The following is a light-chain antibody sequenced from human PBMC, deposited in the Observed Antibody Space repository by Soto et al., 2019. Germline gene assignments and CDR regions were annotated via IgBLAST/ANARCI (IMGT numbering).Light chain of an antibody. CDR2: VNSDGRH. J-gene: IGLJ2*01. V-gene: IGLV4-69*01. CDR3: QTWGSGIHVV. CDR1: SGHSSYA. Sequence: QLVLTQSPSASASPGASVKLTCTLTSGHSSYAIDWYQQQQQKGPRHKMKVNSDGRHTTGDGIPGRFSGSSAGAERYLTISSLQADDEADYYCQTWGSGIHVVFGGGTKLTVL.